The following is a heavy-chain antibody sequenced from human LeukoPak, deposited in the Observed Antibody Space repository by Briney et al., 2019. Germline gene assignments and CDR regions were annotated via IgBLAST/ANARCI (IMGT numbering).Heavy chain of an antibody. Sequence: SVKVSCKASGGTFSSYAISWVRQAPGQGLEWMGRIIPILGIANYAQKFQGRVTITADKSTSTAYMELSSLRSEDTAVYYCASHYDSSGYAAEYFQHWGQGTLVTVSS. V-gene: IGHV1-69*04. CDR2: IIPILGIA. D-gene: IGHD3-22*01. CDR1: GGTFSSYA. J-gene: IGHJ1*01. CDR3: ASHYDSSGYAAEYFQH.